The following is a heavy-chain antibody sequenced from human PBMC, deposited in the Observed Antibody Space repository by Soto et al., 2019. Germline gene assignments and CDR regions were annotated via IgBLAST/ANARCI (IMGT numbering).Heavy chain of an antibody. CDR1: GFTFSSYA. V-gene: IGHV3-23*01. CDR3: AKDSGYCSGGSCHPREYMDV. Sequence: GGSLRLSCAASGFTFSSYAMSWVRQAPGKGLEWVSAISGSGGSTYYADSVKGRFTISRDNSKNTLYLQMNSLRAEDTAVYYCAKDSGYCSGGSCHPREYMDVWGKGTTVTVSS. D-gene: IGHD2-15*01. J-gene: IGHJ6*03. CDR2: ISGSGGST.